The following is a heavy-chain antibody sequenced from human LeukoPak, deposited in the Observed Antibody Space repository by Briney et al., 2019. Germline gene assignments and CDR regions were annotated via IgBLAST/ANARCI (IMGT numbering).Heavy chain of an antibody. V-gene: IGHV4-59*01. D-gene: IGHD3-10*01. CDR3: ARGRRITMVRGYYFDY. CDR1: GGSISSYY. Sequence: KTSETLSLTCTVSGGSISSYYWSWIRQPPGKGLEWIGYIYYSGSTNYNPSLKSRVTISVDTSKNQFSLKLSSVTAADTAVYYCARGRRITMVRGYYFDYWGQGTLVTVSS. J-gene: IGHJ4*02. CDR2: IYYSGST.